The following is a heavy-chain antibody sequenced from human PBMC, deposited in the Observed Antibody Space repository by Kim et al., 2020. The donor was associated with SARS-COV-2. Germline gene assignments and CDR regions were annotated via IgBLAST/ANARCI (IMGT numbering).Heavy chain of an antibody. Sequence: SETLSLTCTVSSGSISTYYWSWIRQPPGKGLELIGYTSNSGSADSNPSLKSRVTMSVDTSTNQFSLKLSSVTAADTAVYYCARAFPGRGNYYGMDVWGQGTTVTVSS. V-gene: IGHV4-59*01. CDR1: SGSISTYY. D-gene: IGHD2-15*01. CDR2: TSNSGSA. CDR3: ARAFPGRGNYYGMDV. J-gene: IGHJ6*02.